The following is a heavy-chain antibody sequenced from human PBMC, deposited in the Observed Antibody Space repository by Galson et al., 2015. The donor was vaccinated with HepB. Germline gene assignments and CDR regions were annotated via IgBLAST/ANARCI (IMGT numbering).Heavy chain of an antibody. CDR3: AKDKRDGVNYLDAFDV. D-gene: IGHD5-24*01. CDR1: GFTFSTYA. Sequence: SLRLSCAASGFTFSTYAMNWVRQAPGKGLEWVSGISGSGGRTWYADAVKGRFAISRDSSKNTLFLQMNSLRAEDTALYYCAKDKRDGVNYLDAFDVWGQGTMVTVSS. V-gene: IGHV3-23*01. CDR2: ISGSGGRT. J-gene: IGHJ3*01.